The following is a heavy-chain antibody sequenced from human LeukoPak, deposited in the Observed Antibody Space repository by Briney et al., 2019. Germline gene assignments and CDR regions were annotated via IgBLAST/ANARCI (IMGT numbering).Heavy chain of an antibody. J-gene: IGHJ4*02. D-gene: IGHD3-10*01. CDR3: ARAYYGSGTSHFDS. Sequence: GGSLRLSCAASGFSFSIYSMNWVRQTPGKGPEWVSSVSSSSGYIYYADSVKGRFTISRDNSKNSLYLQMDSLRAEDTAVYYCARAYYGSGTSHFDSWGQGILVTVSS. V-gene: IGHV3-21*01. CDR2: VSSSSGYI. CDR1: GFSFSIYS.